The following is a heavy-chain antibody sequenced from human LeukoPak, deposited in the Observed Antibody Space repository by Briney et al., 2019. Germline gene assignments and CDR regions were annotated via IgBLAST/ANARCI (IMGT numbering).Heavy chain of an antibody. CDR3: ARDPQLGPFDY. J-gene: IGHJ4*02. CDR1: GGSISSCY. V-gene: IGHV4-4*07. D-gene: IGHD6-6*01. Sequence: SETLPLTCTVSGGSISSCYWSWIRQPAGKGLEWIGRIYTSGRTNYNPSLKSRVTMSVDTSKKQFSLKLSSVTAADTAVYYCARDPQLGPFDYWGQGTLVTVSS. CDR2: IYTSGRT.